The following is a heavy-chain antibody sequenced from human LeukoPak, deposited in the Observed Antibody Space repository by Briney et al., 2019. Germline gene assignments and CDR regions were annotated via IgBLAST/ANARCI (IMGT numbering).Heavy chain of an antibody. Sequence: GASVKVSCKASGGIFISYAISWVRQAPGQGLEWMGGIIPIFGTANYAQKFQGRVTITADESTSTAYMELSSLRSEDTAVYYCATDSRYCSSTSCYATYYYYGMDVWGQGTTVTVSS. CDR2: IIPIFGTA. CDR3: ATDSRYCSSTSCYATYYYYGMDV. CDR1: GGIFISYA. D-gene: IGHD2-2*01. J-gene: IGHJ6*02. V-gene: IGHV1-69*13.